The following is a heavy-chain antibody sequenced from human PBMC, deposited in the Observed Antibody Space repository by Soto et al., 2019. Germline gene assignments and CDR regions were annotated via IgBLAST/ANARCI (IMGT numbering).Heavy chain of an antibody. CDR1: GFSFSSYT. D-gene: IGHD6-13*01. CDR2: ITNRGTHT. Sequence: EVQLVESGGGLVKPGESLRLSCAASGFSFSSYTMNWVRQAPGKGLQWVSSITNRGTHTYSADSVKGRFTISRDNDKNSLYLQMSNLRAEDTAIYFCARAHELAWFDSWGLGTLVTVTS. CDR3: ARAHELAWFDS. J-gene: IGHJ5*01. V-gene: IGHV3-21*01.